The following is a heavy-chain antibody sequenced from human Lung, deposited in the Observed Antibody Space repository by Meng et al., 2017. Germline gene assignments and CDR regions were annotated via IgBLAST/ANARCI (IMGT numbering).Heavy chain of an antibody. Sequence: QLTLQQSRPTLFKPTQTLTLTCTFSGFSLSTSGVGVGWIHQPPGKALEWLALIYWDDDKRYSPSLKSRLTIAKDTSKNQVVLTMTNMDPVDTATYYCAHIVLYDSYDYWGQGTLVTVSS. J-gene: IGHJ4*02. CDR2: IYWDDDK. CDR1: GFSLSTSGVG. V-gene: IGHV2-5*02. D-gene: IGHD3-22*01. CDR3: AHIVLYDSYDY.